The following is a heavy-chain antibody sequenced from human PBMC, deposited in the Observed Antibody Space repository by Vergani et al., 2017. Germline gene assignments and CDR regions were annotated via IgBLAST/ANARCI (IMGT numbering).Heavy chain of an antibody. CDR2: INTNTGNP. D-gene: IGHD5-18*01. V-gene: IGHV7-4-1*02. CDR1: GYTLSRYS. CDR3: TKGRRGDTVYFCYY. Sequence: QVQLVQSGSELKKPGASVKVSCKASGYTLSRYSIYWVRQAPGQGLEWMGWINTNTGNPAYAQGFRGRFVFSVDTSVNTAYLQINNLKSDDTAVYYCTKGRRGDTVYFCYYCGQGTLATVSS. J-gene: IGHJ4*02.